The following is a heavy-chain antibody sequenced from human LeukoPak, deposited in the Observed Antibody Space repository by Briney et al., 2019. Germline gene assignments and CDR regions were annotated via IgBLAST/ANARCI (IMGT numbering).Heavy chain of an antibody. D-gene: IGHD6-13*01. V-gene: IGHV4-30-4*01. CDR3: ARSVAADAASLNWFDP. CDR2: IFYSGST. J-gene: IGHJ5*02. CDR1: GGSISSGDYY. Sequence: SQTLSLTCTVSGGSISSGDYYWSWIRQPPGKGLQWIGYIFYSGSTYYNPSLKSRLTISVDMSKNQFSLKLGSVTAADTAVYYCARSVAADAASLNWFDPWGQGTLVTVSS.